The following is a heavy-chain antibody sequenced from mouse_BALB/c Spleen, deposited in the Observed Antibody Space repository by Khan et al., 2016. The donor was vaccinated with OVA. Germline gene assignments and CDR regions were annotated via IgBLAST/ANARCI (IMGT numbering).Heavy chain of an antibody. D-gene: IGHD2-13*01. CDR3: VRGCYGDPFAY. J-gene: IGHJ3*01. V-gene: IGHV5-4*02. CDR1: GCTFSDHY. Sequence: EVELVESGGGLVKPGGSLKLSCAASGCTFSDHYMYWVRQTPEKRLEWVATTSDGGIYLYYPDSVKGRFTISRDDAKNHLYREMSRRKAEDTAIFCCVRGCYGDPFAYWGQGTLVTVSA. CDR2: TSDGGIYL.